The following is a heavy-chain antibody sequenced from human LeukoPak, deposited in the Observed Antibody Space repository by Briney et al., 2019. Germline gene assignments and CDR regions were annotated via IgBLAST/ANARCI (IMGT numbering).Heavy chain of an antibody. CDR2: INPNSGGT. V-gene: IGHV1-2*02. CDR1: GYTFTGYY. D-gene: IGHD5-18*01. Sequence: ASVRVSCKPSGYTFTGYYMHWVRQAPGQGLERMGWINPNSGGTNYAQTFQGRVTMTRDTSISTASMELSRLRSDDTAVYYCARDGDTAMVDYWGQGTLVTVSS. CDR3: ARDGDTAMVDY. J-gene: IGHJ4*02.